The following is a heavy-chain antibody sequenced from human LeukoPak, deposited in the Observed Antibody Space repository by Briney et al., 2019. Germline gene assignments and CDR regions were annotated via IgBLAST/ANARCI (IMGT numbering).Heavy chain of an antibody. V-gene: IGHV3-23*01. CDR1: GFTFSSYA. J-gene: IGHJ6*02. Sequence: GGSLRLSCAASGFTFSSYAMSWVRQAPGKGLEWVSAISGSGGSTYYADSVKGRFTISRDNSKNTLYLQMNSLRAEDTAVYYCAKGSKSMVRGVILQGMDVWGQGTTVTVSS. CDR2: ISGSGGST. D-gene: IGHD3-10*01. CDR3: AKGSKSMVRGVILQGMDV.